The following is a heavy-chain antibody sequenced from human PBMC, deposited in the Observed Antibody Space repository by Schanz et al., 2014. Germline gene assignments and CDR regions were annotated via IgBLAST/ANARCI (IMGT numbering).Heavy chain of an antibody. V-gene: IGHV3-23*01. D-gene: IGHD3-16*01. J-gene: IGHJ5*01. CDR3: AEDLYNYGMFDS. Sequence: EVQLLESGGGLVQPGGSLRLSCVASGFTFFGSFAMSWVRQAPGKGPEWVSSLTGSGGGTYYADSVRGRFAISRDNSKNTLYLEMNSPRADDTAVYYCAEDLYNYGMFDSWGQGTLVNVSS. CDR2: LTGSGGGT. CDR1: GFTFFGSFA.